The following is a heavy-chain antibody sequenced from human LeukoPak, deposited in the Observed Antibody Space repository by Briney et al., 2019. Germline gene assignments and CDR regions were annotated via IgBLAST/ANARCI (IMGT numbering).Heavy chain of an antibody. CDR3: ARDPLNNGDYGIYFQH. Sequence: PGGSLRLSCAASGFIFSDYYMNWIRQAPGKGLEWVSYLSSSGSKIYYADSVKGRFTISRDNAKNSLYLQMNSLRAEDTAVYYCARDPLNNGDYGIYFQHWGQGTLVTVSS. V-gene: IGHV3-11*01. D-gene: IGHD4-17*01. J-gene: IGHJ1*01. CDR2: LSSSGSKI. CDR1: GFIFSDYY.